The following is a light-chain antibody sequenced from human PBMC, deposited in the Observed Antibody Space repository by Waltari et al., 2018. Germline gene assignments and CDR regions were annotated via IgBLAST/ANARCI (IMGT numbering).Light chain of an antibody. V-gene: IGKV3D-15*01. J-gene: IGKJ3*01. CDR1: QSVSSN. CDR2: DAY. CDR3: QQYINWPSFT. Sequence: EIVMTQSPATLSVSPGERVTLSCWASQSVSSNLAWYQQKPGQGPSLLIYDAYTRAPGIPARFSGSGSGTEFTLTISSLTPEDFAIYYCQQYINWPSFTFGPGTKVDIK.